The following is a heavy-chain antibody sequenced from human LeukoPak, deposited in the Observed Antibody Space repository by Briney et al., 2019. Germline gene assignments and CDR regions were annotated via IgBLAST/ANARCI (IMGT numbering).Heavy chain of an antibody. V-gene: IGHV5-51*01. D-gene: IGHD2-2*02. CDR1: GYSFTSYW. Sequence: GESLKISCKGSGYSFTSYWIGWVRQMPGKGLEWMGIIYPGDSDTRYSPSFQGQVTISADKSISTAYLQWSSLKASDTAMYYCARPAYCSSTSCYTGEYYFDYWGQGTLVTVSS. CDR2: IYPGDSDT. CDR3: ARPAYCSSTSCYTGEYYFDY. J-gene: IGHJ4*02.